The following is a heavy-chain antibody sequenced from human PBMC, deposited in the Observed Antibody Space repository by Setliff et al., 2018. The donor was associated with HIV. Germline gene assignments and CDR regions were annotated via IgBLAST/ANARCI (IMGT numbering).Heavy chain of an antibody. CDR2: IYSSGST. CDR1: GYSISSSYY. V-gene: IGHV4-61*01. Sequence: SETLSLTCTVSGYSISSSYYWSWIRQPPGKGLEWIGYIYSSGSTNYNPSLKSRVTMSLDTSKDQFSLEVNSLSSADTAVYYCARMVIQFGDYHFDDWGQGALVTVSS. J-gene: IGHJ4*02. D-gene: IGHD3-10*01. CDR3: ARMVIQFGDYHFDD.